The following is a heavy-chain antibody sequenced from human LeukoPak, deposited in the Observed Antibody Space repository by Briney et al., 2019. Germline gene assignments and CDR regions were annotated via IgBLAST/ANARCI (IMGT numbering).Heavy chain of an antibody. V-gene: IGHV4-59*01. CDR1: GGSISSYY. Sequence: SETLSLTCTVSGGSISSYYWSWIRQPPGKGLEWIGYIYYSGSTNYNPSLKSRVTISVDTSKNQFSLKLSSVTAADTAVYYCARDQLLNYYYYMDVWGKGTTVTVSS. J-gene: IGHJ6*03. CDR3: ARDQLLNYYYYMDV. D-gene: IGHD2/OR15-2a*01. CDR2: IYYSGST.